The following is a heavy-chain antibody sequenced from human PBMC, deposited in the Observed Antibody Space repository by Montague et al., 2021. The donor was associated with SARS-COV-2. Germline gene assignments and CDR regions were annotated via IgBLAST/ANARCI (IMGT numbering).Heavy chain of an antibody. D-gene: IGHD6-13*01. CDR3: ARTSIPAAGTELDV. J-gene: IGHJ3*01. V-gene: IGHV2-70*11. CDR1: EFSLSTSGMC. CDR2: IDWDDDK. Sequence: PALVKPTQTLTLTCTFSEFSLSTSGMCVSWIRQPPGKALEWLARIDWDDDKYYSPPLKTRLTISKDTSKNQVVLTMTNMDPVDTATYYCARTSIPAAGTELDVWGQGTMVTGSS.